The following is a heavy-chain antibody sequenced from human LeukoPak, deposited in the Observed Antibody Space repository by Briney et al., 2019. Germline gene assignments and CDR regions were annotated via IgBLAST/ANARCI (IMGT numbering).Heavy chain of an antibody. V-gene: IGHV1-2*02. CDR2: INPNSGGT. J-gene: IGHJ6*03. CDR1: GYTFTGYY. CDR3: AREYYYGSGSWFMDV. Sequence: ASVKVSCKASGYTFTGYYMHWVRPAPGQGLERMGWINPNSGGTNYAQKFQGRVTMTRDTSISTAYMELRSLRSDDTAVYYCAREYYYGSGSWFMDVWGKGTTVTVSS. D-gene: IGHD3-10*01.